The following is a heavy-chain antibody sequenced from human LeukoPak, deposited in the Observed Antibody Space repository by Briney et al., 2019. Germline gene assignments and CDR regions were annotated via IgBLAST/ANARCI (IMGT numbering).Heavy chain of an antibody. D-gene: IGHD5-12*01. Sequence: GRSLRLSCAASGFTFSSYGMHWVRQAPGKGLEWVAVIWYDGSNKYYADSVKGRFTISRDSSKNTLYLQTNSLRAEDTAVYYCARDRIGYSGYDQFDYWGQGTLVTVSS. J-gene: IGHJ4*02. CDR3: ARDRIGYSGYDQFDY. CDR2: IWYDGSNK. CDR1: GFTFSSYG. V-gene: IGHV3-33*01.